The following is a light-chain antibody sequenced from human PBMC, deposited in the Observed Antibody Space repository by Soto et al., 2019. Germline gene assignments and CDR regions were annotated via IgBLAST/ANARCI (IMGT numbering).Light chain of an antibody. V-gene: IGKV3-15*01. CDR3: QQLNTYPRT. J-gene: IGKJ3*01. Sequence: EIVMTQSPATLSVSPGERATLSCRASQSVSRSLAWYQQKPGQAPRLLIYDASTRATGIPARFSGIGSGTEFILTISSLQPEDFATYYCQQLNTYPRTFGPGTKVDIK. CDR1: QSVSRS. CDR2: DAS.